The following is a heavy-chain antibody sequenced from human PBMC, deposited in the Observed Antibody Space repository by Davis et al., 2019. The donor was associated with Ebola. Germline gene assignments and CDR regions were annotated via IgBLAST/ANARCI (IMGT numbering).Heavy chain of an antibody. CDR1: GGSISSYY. Sequence: MPSETLSLTCTVSGGSISSYYWSWIRQPPGKGLEWIGYIYYSGSTNYNPSLKSRVTISVDTSKNQFSLKLSSVTAEDTAVYYCARDFGPGEGGDNWGQGTLVTVSS. J-gene: IGHJ4*02. V-gene: IGHV4-59*01. CDR3: ARDFGPGEGGDN. D-gene: IGHD3-16*01. CDR2: IYYSGST.